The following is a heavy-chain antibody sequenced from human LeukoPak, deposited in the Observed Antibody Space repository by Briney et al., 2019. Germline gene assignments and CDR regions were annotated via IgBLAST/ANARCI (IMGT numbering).Heavy chain of an antibody. CDR2: ISWNSGSI. V-gene: IGHV3-9*03. J-gene: IGHJ4*02. CDR1: GFTFDDYA. Sequence: GGSLRLSCAASGFTFDDYAMHWVRQAPGKGLEWVSGISWNSGSIGYADSVKGRFTISRGNAKNSLYLQMNSLRAEDMALYYCAKDNLGVFDYWGQGTLVTVSS. CDR3: AKDNLGVFDY.